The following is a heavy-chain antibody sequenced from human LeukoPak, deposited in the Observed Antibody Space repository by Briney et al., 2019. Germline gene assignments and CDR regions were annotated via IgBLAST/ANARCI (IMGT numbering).Heavy chain of an antibody. V-gene: IGHV1-18*01. CDR2: ISAYNGNT. D-gene: IGHD4-23*01. CDR3: ARDRVGMTTGVCDY. Sequence: ASVKVSCKASGYTFTSYGISWVRRASGQGLEWMGWISAYNGNTNYAQKLQGRVTMTTDTSTSTAYMELRSLRSDDTAVYYCARDRVGMTTGVCDYWGQGTLVTVSS. J-gene: IGHJ4*02. CDR1: GYTFTSYG.